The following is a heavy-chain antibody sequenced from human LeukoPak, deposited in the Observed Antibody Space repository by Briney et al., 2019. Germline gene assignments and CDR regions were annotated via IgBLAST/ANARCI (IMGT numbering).Heavy chain of an antibody. CDR1: GYTFTTYD. V-gene: IGHV1-8*01. CDR3: ARANYYGSGKKDLDY. J-gene: IGHJ4*02. D-gene: IGHD3-10*01. Sequence: GASVTVSFKSSGYTFTTYDINWVRQAQGQGLEWMGWMNPNSGNTGYAQKFQGRVTMTRNTSISTAYMELSSLRSEDTAVYYCARANYYGSGKKDLDYWGQGTLVTVSS. CDR2: MNPNSGNT.